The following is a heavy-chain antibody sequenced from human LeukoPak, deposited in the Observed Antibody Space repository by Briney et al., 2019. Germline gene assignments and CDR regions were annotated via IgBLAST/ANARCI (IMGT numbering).Heavy chain of an antibody. D-gene: IGHD6-13*01. CDR1: GFTFSNYW. CDR3: ARMGGYSSTLGY. J-gene: IGHJ4*02. V-gene: IGHV3-7*05. Sequence: GGSLRLSCAASGFTFSNYWMSWVRQAPGKGLEWVANIKQDGSEKYDVDSVKGRFTISRDNAKNSLYLQMNSLRAEDTAVYYCARMGGYSSTLGYWGQGTLVTVSS. CDR2: IKQDGSEK.